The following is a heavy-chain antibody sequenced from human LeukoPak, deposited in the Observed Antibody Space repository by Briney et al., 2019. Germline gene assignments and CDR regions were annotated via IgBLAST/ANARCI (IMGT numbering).Heavy chain of an antibody. CDR1: GFTFSSYA. D-gene: IGHD3-22*01. J-gene: IGHJ4*02. V-gene: IGHV3-30-3*01. CDR2: ISYDGSNK. Sequence: GGSLRLSCAASGFTFSSYAMHWVRQAPGKGLGWVAVISYDGSNKYYADSVKGRFTISRDNSKNTLYLQMNSLRAEDTAVYYCARDQDYYDSSGALDYWGQGTLVTVSS. CDR3: ARDQDYYDSSGALDY.